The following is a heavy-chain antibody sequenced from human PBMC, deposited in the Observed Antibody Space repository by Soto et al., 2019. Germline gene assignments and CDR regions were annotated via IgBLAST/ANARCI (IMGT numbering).Heavy chain of an antibody. CDR3: ARPAAPGYLRYAFDT. V-gene: IGHV4-39*01. Sequence: SETLSLTCTVSGDSISSRGYYWAWIRQPPGKGLEWIGSIYHSGSAFYNPSLKSRVTISVDTSKNQFSLRLSSLTAADTAVYYCARPAAPGYLRYAFDTWGQGTTVT. CDR2: IYHSGSA. CDR1: GDSISSRGYY. D-gene: IGHD4-17*01. J-gene: IGHJ3*02.